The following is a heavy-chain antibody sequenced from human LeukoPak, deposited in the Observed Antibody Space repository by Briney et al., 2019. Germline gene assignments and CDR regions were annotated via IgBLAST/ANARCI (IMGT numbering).Heavy chain of an antibody. J-gene: IGHJ4*02. V-gene: IGHV1-69*13. CDR2: IIPIFGTA. CDR3: ARGGVNYYDSSGYYQDY. Sequence: SVKVSCKASGGTFSSYAISWVRQAPGQGLKWMGGIIPIFGTANYAQKFQGRVTITADESTSTAYMELSSLRSEDTAVYYCARGGVNYYDSSGYYQDYWGQGTLVTVSS. D-gene: IGHD3-22*01. CDR1: GGTFSSYA.